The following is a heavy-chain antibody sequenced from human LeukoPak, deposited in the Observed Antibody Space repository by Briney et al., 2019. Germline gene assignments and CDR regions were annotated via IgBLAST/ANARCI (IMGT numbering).Heavy chain of an antibody. CDR3: ASERPSSSWYDY. CDR1: GFTFDEYA. Sequence: GGSLRLSCAASGFTFDEYAMHWVRQAPGKGLEWVSGITWNSGSIGYADSVKGRFTISRDTAKNSLYLQMNSLRADDTAVYYCASERPSSSWYDYWGQGALVTVSS. V-gene: IGHV3-9*01. CDR2: ITWNSGSI. J-gene: IGHJ4*02. D-gene: IGHD6-13*01.